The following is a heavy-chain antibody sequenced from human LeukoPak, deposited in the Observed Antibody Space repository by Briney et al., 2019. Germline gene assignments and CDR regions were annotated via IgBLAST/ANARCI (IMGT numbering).Heavy chain of an antibody. V-gene: IGHV3-20*04. CDR2: INWNGGST. CDR1: GFTFDDYG. CDR3: ARYSSGPGFGYYYYMDV. J-gene: IGHJ6*03. Sequence: GGSLRLSCAASGFTFDDYGMSWVRQAPGKGLEWVSGINWNGGSTGYADSVKGRFTISRDNAKNSLYLQMNSLRAEDTALYYCARYSSGPGFGYYYYMDVWGKGTTVTVSS. D-gene: IGHD6-19*01.